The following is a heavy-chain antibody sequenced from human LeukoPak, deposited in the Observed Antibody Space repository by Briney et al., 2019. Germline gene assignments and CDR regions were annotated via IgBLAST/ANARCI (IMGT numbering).Heavy chain of an antibody. D-gene: IGHD3-3*01. CDR1: GFTVSSNY. CDR2: ISYDGSNK. CDR3: AKDPYYDFWSGPNYYYYGMDV. J-gene: IGHJ6*02. Sequence: QSGGSLRLSCAASGFTVSSNYLSWVRQAPGKGLEWVAVISYDGSNKYYADSVKGRFTISRDNSKNTLYLQMNSLRTEDTAVYYCAKDPYYDFWSGPNYYYYGMDVWGQGTTVTVSS. V-gene: IGHV3-30*18.